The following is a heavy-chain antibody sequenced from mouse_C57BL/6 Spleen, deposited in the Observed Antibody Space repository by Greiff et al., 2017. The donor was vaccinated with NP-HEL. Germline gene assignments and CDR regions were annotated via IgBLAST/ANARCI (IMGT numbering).Heavy chain of an antibody. CDR3: AEGDYYGTAYYMDY. J-gene: IGHJ2*01. Sequence: QVQLKQSGAELVKPGASVKISCKASGYAFSSYWMNWVKQRPGRGLEWIGQIYPGGGDTNYNGKFKGKATLTADKSSSTAYMQLSSLTSEDSSVDIGAEGDYYGTAYYMDYWGQGTTVTVSS. D-gene: IGHD1-1*01. CDR2: IYPGGGDT. CDR1: GYAFSSYW. V-gene: IGHV1-80*01.